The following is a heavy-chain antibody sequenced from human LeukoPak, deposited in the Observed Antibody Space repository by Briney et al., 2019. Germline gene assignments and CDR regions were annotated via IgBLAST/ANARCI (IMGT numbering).Heavy chain of an antibody. Sequence: ASVKVSCKAFGGTFSSYAISWVRQAPGQGLEWMGGIIHIFGTANYAQKFQGRVTITADESTSTAYMELSSLRSEDTAVYYCASRIEPPRSHLRYFDWFPPRYYFDYWGQGTLVTVSS. CDR3: ASRIEPPRSHLRYFDWFPPRYYFDY. D-gene: IGHD3-9*01. CDR1: GGTFSSYA. V-gene: IGHV1-69*13. CDR2: IIHIFGTA. J-gene: IGHJ4*02.